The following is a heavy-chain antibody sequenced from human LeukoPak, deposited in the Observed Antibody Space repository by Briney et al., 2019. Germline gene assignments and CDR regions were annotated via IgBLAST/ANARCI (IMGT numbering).Heavy chain of an antibody. CDR2: ISTSGDTI. Sequence: GGSLILSCAASGFTFSDYHMSSIRQAPGKGLEGVSYISTSGDTIYYADSLKGRFSISRDNAKNSLYLQMKSLGAEDTAVYYCARGYYALDAWGQGTTVTVSS. CDR1: GFTFSDYH. CDR3: ARGYYALDA. J-gene: IGHJ6*02. V-gene: IGHV3-11*01.